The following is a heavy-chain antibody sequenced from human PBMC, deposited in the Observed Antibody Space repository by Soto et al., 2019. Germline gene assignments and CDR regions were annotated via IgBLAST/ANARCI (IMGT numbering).Heavy chain of an antibody. CDR3: AGDSSIGY. CDR1: GFTFSSYW. Sequence: EVQLVESGGGLVQPGGSLRLSCAASGFTFSSYWMSWVRQAAGKGLEWVSNIKQDGSEKYYVDSVKGRFTISRDNANSSLSLKMNSLRAAETAVYYCAGDSSIGYWGQGTLVTVSS. J-gene: IGHJ4*02. CDR2: IKQDGSEK. D-gene: IGHD2-21*01. V-gene: IGHV3-7*05.